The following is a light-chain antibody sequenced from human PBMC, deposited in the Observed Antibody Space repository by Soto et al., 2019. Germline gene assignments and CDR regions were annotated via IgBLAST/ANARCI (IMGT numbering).Light chain of an antibody. J-gene: IGKJ4*01. CDR2: GAS. V-gene: IGKV3-15*01. CDR3: QQYLTYSSLT. CDR1: QGVSRK. Sequence: DIVMTQSPATLSVAPGERVPFSCRASQGVSRKLAWYQHKPGQAPRLXISGASTGATGIPARFSGSGSGTEFTLTISSLQPDDFATYYCQQYLTYSSLTFGGGTKVDIK.